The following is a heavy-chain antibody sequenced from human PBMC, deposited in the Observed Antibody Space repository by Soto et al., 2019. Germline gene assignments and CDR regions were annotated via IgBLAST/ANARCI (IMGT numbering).Heavy chain of an antibody. CDR2: ISYSGST. Sequence: PXVTLSLTCTVSGGSMSSYYWTWLRQSPGRGLEWIGYISYSGSTYYNPSLKSRVTISADTSKNQFSLRMNSMIAADTAVYYCARADPDASVGYWGQGTLVTVSS. V-gene: IGHV4-59*01. CDR1: GGSMSSYY. D-gene: IGHD2-15*01. J-gene: IGHJ4*02. CDR3: ARADPDASVGY.